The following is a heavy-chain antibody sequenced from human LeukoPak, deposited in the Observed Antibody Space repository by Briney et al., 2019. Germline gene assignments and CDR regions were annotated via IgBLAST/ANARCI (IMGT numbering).Heavy chain of an antibody. V-gene: IGHV4-59*01. CDR1: GGSINNNY. CDR2: IFYSGST. CDR3: ARGGTVTNFGY. Sequence: SETLSLTCTVSGGSINNNYCSWIRQPPGKGLEWIGYIFYSGSTNYNPSLKSRVTISLDTSKNQFSLRLSSVTAADTAVYYCARGGTVTNFGYWGQGTLVTVSS. J-gene: IGHJ4*02. D-gene: IGHD4-17*01.